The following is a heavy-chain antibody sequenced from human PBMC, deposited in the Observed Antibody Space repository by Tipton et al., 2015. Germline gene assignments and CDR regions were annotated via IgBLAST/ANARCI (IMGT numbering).Heavy chain of an antibody. CDR3: SRDLEHGMDV. Sequence: QLVQSGAEVKKPGSSVKVSCKASGGTFSRYAISWVRQAPGQGLEWMGGIIPMSDTPNYAQKFQGRVTITADESTSTAYMELRSLRSEDTAVYYCSRDLEHGMDVWGQGTTVTVS. V-gene: IGHV1-69*01. CDR2: IIPMSDTP. D-gene: IGHD5-24*01. CDR1: GGTFSRYA. J-gene: IGHJ6*02.